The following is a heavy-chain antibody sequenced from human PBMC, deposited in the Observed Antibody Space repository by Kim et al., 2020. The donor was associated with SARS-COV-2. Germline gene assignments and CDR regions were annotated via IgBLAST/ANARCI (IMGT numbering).Heavy chain of an antibody. D-gene: IGHD5-12*01. J-gene: IGHJ4*02. CDR3: AGGRGSGYDFGY. V-gene: IGHV4-31*02. Sequence: YDNPSLTSRVTISVDTSKNQFSLKLSSVTAADTAVYYCAGGRGSGYDFGYWGQGTLVTVSS.